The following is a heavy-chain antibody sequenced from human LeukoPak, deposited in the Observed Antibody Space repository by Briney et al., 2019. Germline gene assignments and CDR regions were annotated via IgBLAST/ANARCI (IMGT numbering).Heavy chain of an antibody. Sequence: ASVKVSCKASGYTFTGYYMHWVRQAPGQGLEWMGWINPNSGNTGYAQKFQGRVTITRNTSISTAYMELSSLRSEDTAVYYCAQGGYYFDSSGYYYLGYWGQGTLVTVSS. CDR2: INPNSGNT. CDR1: GYTFTGYY. V-gene: IGHV1-8*03. D-gene: IGHD3-22*01. CDR3: AQGGYYFDSSGYYYLGY. J-gene: IGHJ4*02.